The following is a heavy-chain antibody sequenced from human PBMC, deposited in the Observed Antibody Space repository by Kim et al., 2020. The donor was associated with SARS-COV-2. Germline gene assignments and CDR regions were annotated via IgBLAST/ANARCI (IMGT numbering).Heavy chain of an antibody. J-gene: IGHJ4*02. CDR3: AKESYGDYERLDY. D-gene: IGHD4-17*01. Sequence: GYADSVQGRFTISRDNAKNSLHLEMNSLTSEDTAFYFCAKESYGDYERLDYWGQGTLVTVSS. V-gene: IGHV3-9*01.